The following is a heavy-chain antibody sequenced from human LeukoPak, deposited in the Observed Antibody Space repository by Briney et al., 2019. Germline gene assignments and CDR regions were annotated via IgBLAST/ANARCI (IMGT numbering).Heavy chain of an antibody. D-gene: IGHD1-26*01. CDR2: ISGSGSST. Sequence: PGGSLRLSCAASGFTFSSYAMTWVRQAPGRGLEWVSSISGSGSSTYYADSVKGRFTISRDNSNNTVYLQMNSLRAEDTSLYYCAKDLGGSYDAYFFNFWGQGTLVTVSS. V-gene: IGHV3-23*01. J-gene: IGHJ4*02. CDR1: GFTFSSYA. CDR3: AKDLGGSYDAYFFNF.